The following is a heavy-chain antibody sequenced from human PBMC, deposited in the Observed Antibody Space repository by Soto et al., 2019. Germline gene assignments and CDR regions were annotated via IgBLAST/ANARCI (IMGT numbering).Heavy chain of an antibody. CDR2: IKQDGSEK. J-gene: IGHJ5*02. Sequence: GGSLRLSCAASGFTFSSYWMSWVRQAPGKGLEWVANIKQDGSEKYYVDSVKGRFTISRDDAKNSLYLQMNSLRAEDTAVYYCARALRFLEPNWFDPWGQGTLVTVSS. D-gene: IGHD3-3*01. CDR1: GFTFSSYW. CDR3: ARALRFLEPNWFDP. V-gene: IGHV3-7*01.